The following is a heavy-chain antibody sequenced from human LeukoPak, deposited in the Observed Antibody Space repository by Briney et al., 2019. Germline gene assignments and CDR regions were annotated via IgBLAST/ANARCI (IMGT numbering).Heavy chain of an antibody. CDR3: ARGSYNDY. CDR2: IYYSGST. Sequence: SETLSLTCTVSGGSISSYYWSWIRQPPGKGLEWIGYIYYSGSTNYNPSLKSRVTISVDTSKNQFSLKLSSVTAADTAVYHCARGSYNDYWGQGTLVTVSS. V-gene: IGHV4-59*01. J-gene: IGHJ4*02. D-gene: IGHD1-26*01. CDR1: GGSISSYY.